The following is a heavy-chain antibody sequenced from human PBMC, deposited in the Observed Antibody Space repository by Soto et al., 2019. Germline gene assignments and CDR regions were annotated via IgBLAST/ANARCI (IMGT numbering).Heavy chain of an antibody. D-gene: IGHD2-2*01. CDR3: ARGLVVVPAAKHYYYMDV. CDR2: INHSGST. J-gene: IGHJ6*03. V-gene: IGHV4-34*01. CDR1: GGSFSGYY. Sequence: QVQLQQWGAGLLKPSETLSLTCAVYGGSFSGYYWSWIRQPPGKGLEWIGEINHSGSTNYNPSLKSRVTISVDTSKNQFSLKLSSVTAADTAVYYCARGLVVVPAAKHYYYMDVWGKGTTVTVSS.